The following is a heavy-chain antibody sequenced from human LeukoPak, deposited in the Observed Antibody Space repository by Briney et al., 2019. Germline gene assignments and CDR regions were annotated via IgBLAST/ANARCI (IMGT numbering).Heavy chain of an antibody. CDR3: ARDTSVAEDKSGVVIPPFDY. CDR1: GYTFTSYG. D-gene: IGHD3-3*01. V-gene: IGHV1-18*01. Sequence: ASVKVSCKASGYTFTSYGISWVRQAPGQGLEWMGWISAYNGNTNYAQKLQGRVTMTTDTSTSTAYMELRSLRSDDTAVYYCARDTSVAEDKSGVVIPPFDYWGQGTLVTVSS. J-gene: IGHJ4*02. CDR2: ISAYNGNT.